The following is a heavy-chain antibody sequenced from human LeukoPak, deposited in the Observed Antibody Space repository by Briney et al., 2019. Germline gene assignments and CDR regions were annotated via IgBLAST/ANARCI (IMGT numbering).Heavy chain of an antibody. V-gene: IGHV4-4*07. CDR2: IYTSGST. CDR3: ARGPVDTTYLGFDY. D-gene: IGHD5-18*01. Sequence: SETLSLTCTVSGASISSYCWSWIRQPAGKGLEWIGRIYTSGSTNYNPSLKSRVTISVDKSKNQLSLKLSSVTAADTAVYYCARGPVDTTYLGFDYWGQGTLVAVSS. J-gene: IGHJ4*02. CDR1: GASISSYC.